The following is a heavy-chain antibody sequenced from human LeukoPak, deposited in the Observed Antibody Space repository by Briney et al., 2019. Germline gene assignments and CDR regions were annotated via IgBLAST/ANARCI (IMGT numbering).Heavy chain of an antibody. V-gene: IGHV3-23*01. CDR3: AKESSSGWYD. J-gene: IGHJ4*02. CDR2: ISGGGATT. D-gene: IGHD6-19*01. CDR1: GFTFSSYA. Sequence: GGSLRLSCAASGFTFSSYAMSWVRQAPGKGLEWVSDISGGGATTFYADSVKGRFTISRDNSKNTLFLQMNSLRAEDTAVYYCAKESSSGWYDWGQGTLVTVSS.